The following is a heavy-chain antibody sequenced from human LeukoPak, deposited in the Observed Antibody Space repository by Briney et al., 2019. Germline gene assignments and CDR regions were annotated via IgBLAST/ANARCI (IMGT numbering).Heavy chain of an antibody. CDR3: AKDFRIGYSAHFDY. CDR1: GFTFRSHA. V-gene: IGHV3-23*01. CDR2: IYENGGTT. D-gene: IGHD2-21*01. J-gene: IGHJ4*02. Sequence: GGSLRLSCVGSGFTFRSHAMSWVRQAPEKGLEFVSGIYENGGTTYYADSVKGRFSISRDNSKNTLFLQMDSLRGEDTAVYYCAKDFRIGYSAHFDYWGQGALVTVSS.